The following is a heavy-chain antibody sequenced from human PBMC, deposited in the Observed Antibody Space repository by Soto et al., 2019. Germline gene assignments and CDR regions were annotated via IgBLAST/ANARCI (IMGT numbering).Heavy chain of an antibody. J-gene: IGHJ3*01. Sequence: EVQLVESEGGLVQRGGSLRLSCAASGFTFNYYWMHWVRQAPGQGLVGVAHIQSDGSRTTYADSVKGRFTISRDNAKNTMYLQMNSLRAEDTAVYYCARGDLGGFDLWGQGTTVTVSS. V-gene: IGHV3-74*01. CDR1: GFTFNYYW. CDR2: IQSDGSRT. CDR3: ARGDLGGFDL. D-gene: IGHD2-21*02.